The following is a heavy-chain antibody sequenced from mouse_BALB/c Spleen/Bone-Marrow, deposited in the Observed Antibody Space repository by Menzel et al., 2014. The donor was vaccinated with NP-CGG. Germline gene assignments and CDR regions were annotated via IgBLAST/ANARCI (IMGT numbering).Heavy chain of an antibody. J-gene: IGHJ3*01. CDR1: GFAFSSYD. CDR3: ARQILRGFAY. V-gene: IGHV5-12-1*01. CDR2: ISSGGGST. Sequence: EVKVVESGGGLVKPGGSLKLSCAASGFAFSSYDMSWVRQTPEKRLEWVAYISSGGGSTYYSDTVKGRFTISRDNAKNTLYLQMSSLKSEDTAMYYCARQILRGFAYWGQGTLATVSA. D-gene: IGHD1-1*01.